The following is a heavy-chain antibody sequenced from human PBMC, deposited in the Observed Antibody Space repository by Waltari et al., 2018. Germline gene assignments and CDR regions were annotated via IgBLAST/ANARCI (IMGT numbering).Heavy chain of an antibody. CDR3: ARHQDWVVASATWFDP. V-gene: IGHV4-39*01. Sequence: QLRLQESGPGLVKPSDTLSLTCTVSGGSISSTNYYLGWIRQPPGKGLEWIGSIYYSGNTYYNPSLKSRVTMSADTSKNQFSLKLSSVTAADTAVYYCARHQDWVVASATWFDPWGQGTLVTVSS. J-gene: IGHJ5*02. CDR1: GGSISSTNYY. D-gene: IGHD2-21*02. CDR2: IYYSGNT.